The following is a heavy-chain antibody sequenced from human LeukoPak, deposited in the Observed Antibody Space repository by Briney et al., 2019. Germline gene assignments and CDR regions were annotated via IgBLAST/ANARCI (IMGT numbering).Heavy chain of an antibody. D-gene: IGHD3-10*02. J-gene: IGHJ6*04. CDR3: AELGITMIGGV. V-gene: IGHV3-48*03. Sequence: GGSLRLSCAASGFTFSSYEMNWVRQSPGKGLEWVSYISSSGSTIYYADSVKGRFTISRDNARNSLYLQMNSLRAEDTAVYYCAELGITMIGGVWGKGTTVTISS. CDR1: GFTFSSYE. CDR2: ISSSGSTI.